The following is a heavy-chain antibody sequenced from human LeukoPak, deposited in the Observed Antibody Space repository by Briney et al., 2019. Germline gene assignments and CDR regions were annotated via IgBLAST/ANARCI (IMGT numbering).Heavy chain of an antibody. D-gene: IGHD2-21*01. CDR1: GDSINTTYF. Sequence: SETLSLTCTVSGDSINTTYFWAWIRQPPGKGLEWIGSIYHSGRTYYNPSLKSRVSISIDTSKNQLSLNLNSVTAADTAAYYYARHALVLAISTYNWLDPWGQGTLVTVSS. J-gene: IGHJ5*02. V-gene: IGHV4-39*01. CDR2: IYHSGRT. CDR3: ARHALVLAISTYNWLDP.